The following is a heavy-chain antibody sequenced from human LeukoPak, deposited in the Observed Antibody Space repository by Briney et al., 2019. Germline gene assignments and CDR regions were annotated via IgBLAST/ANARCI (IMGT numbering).Heavy chain of an antibody. Sequence: GGSLRLSCAASGFTFTSYAMSWVRQAPGKGLEWVSTITGSGGTTYYADSVKGRFTISRDNAKSSLYLQMNSLRAEDTAVYYCARARPGYDTPPYYFDFWGQGTLVTVSS. J-gene: IGHJ4*02. CDR2: ITGSGGTT. CDR1: GFTFTSYA. V-gene: IGHV3-23*01. D-gene: IGHD3-16*01. CDR3: ARARPGYDTPPYYFDF.